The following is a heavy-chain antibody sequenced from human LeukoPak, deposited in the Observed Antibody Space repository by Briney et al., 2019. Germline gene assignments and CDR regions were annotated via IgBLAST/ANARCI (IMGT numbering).Heavy chain of an antibody. J-gene: IGHJ5*02. V-gene: IGHV4-34*01. CDR3: ARGVGSGSYYFVHWFDP. CDR1: GGSFSGYY. CDR2: INHSGST. D-gene: IGHD3-10*01. Sequence: SETLSLTCAVYGGSFSGYYWSWIRQPPGKGLEWIGEINHSGSTNYNPSLKSRVTISVDTSKNQFSLKLSSVTAADTAVYYCARGVGSGSYYFVHWFDPWGQGTLVTVSS.